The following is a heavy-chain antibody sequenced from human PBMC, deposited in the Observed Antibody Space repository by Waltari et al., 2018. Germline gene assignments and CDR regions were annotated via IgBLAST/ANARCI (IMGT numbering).Heavy chain of an antibody. J-gene: IGHJ2*01. CDR3: ARKSSTNWYFDL. D-gene: IGHD2-2*01. V-gene: IGHV4-59*01. CDR1: GGSINPSY. Sequence: QVQLQESGPGLVKPSETLSLICTVSGGSINPSYWSWIRQPPGKGLEWIGFIYYSGTTNYNPSLKSRLTMSVDTSNNQFSLNLSSVTAADTAVYYCARKSSTNWYFDLWGRGTLVTVSS. CDR2: IYYSGTT.